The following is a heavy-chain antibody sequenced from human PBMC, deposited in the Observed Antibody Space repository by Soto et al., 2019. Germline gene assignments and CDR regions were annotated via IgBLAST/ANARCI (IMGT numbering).Heavy chain of an antibody. J-gene: IGHJ4*02. Sequence: GESLRISCKGSGYSFTSYCIGWVRQMPGKGLEWMGIIYPGDSHTRYSPSFQGQVTISADKSISTAYLQWSSLKASDTATYYCARPQYSSSWPFDYWGQGTLVTVSS. CDR3: ARPQYSSSWPFDY. CDR2: IYPGDSHT. D-gene: IGHD6-13*01. CDR1: GYSFTSYC. V-gene: IGHV5-51*01.